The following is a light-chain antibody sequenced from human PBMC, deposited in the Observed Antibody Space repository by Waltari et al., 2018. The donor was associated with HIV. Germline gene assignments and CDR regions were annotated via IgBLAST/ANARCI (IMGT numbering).Light chain of an antibody. CDR2: DAS. CDR3: QQRSNWPLT. V-gene: IGKV3-11*01. CDR1: QSISSY. Sequence: IVFTQSPSPLSLSPGERATLSCMASQSISSYLAWYQQKPGQAPRLLIYDASNRATGIPARFSGSGSGTDFTLTISSLEPEDFAVYYCQQRSNWPLTFGGGTKVEIK. J-gene: IGKJ4*01.